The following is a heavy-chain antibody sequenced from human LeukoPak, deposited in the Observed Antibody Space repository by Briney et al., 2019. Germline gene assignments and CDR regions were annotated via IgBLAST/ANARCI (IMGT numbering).Heavy chain of an antibody. Sequence: SETLSLTCAVYGGSFSGYYWSWIRQPPGKGLEWIGGINHSGSTNYNPSLKSRVTISVDTSKNQFSLKLSSVTAADTAVYYCARGRITGTPGRNWYFDLWGRGTLVTVSS. J-gene: IGHJ2*01. CDR1: GGSFSGYY. CDR3: ARGRITGTPGRNWYFDL. D-gene: IGHD1-20*01. CDR2: INHSGST. V-gene: IGHV4-34*01.